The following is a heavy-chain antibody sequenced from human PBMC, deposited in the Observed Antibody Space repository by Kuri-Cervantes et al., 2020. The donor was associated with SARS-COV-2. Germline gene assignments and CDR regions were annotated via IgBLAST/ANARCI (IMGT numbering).Heavy chain of an antibody. CDR3: ARDGYCSSTSCYSYYYYMDV. CDR2: IKQDGSEK. D-gene: IGHD2-2*03. Sequence: GGSLKISCAASGFTFSSYWMSWVRQAPGKGLEWVANIKQDGSEKYYVDSVKGRFTISRDNAKNSLYLQMNSLRAEDTAVYYCARDGYCSSTSCYSYYYYMDVWGKGTTVTVSS. V-gene: IGHV3-7*01. J-gene: IGHJ6*03. CDR1: GFTFSSYW.